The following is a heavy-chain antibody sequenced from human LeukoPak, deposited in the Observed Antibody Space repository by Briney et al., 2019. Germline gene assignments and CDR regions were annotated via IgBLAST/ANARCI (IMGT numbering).Heavy chain of an antibody. Sequence: SETLSLACAVYGGSFSGYYWSWIHQPPGKGLEWIGEINPGGNTNYNPSLKSRVTISVDTSKNQFSLKLTSVTAADTAVYYCARADGAQTFPFDYWSLGTLVTVSS. D-gene: IGHD4/OR15-4a*01. CDR3: ARADGAQTFPFDY. CDR1: GGSFSGYY. J-gene: IGHJ4*02. CDR2: INPGGNT. V-gene: IGHV4-34*01.